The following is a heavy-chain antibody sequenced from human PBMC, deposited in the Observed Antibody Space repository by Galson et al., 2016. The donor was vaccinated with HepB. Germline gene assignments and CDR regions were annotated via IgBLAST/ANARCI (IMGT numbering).Heavy chain of an antibody. CDR1: GFTFSNYD. CDR2: IGITGDT. D-gene: IGHD6-6*01. V-gene: IGHV3-13*01. Sequence: SLRLSCAASGFTFSNYDMHWVRQATGKSPEWVSSIGITGDTYYPGSVKGRSTISRESANNSLYLQMNSLRAEDTAVYYCASGSINQGAFDIWGQGTMVTVSS. J-gene: IGHJ3*02. CDR3: ASGSINQGAFDI.